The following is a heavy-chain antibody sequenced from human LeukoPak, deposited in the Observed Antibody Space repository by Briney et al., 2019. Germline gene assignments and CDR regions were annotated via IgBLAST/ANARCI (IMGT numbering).Heavy chain of an antibody. CDR3: APRGIAVAGPFDH. J-gene: IGHJ4*02. Sequence: PGGSLRLSCAASGFTFSSYGMHWVRQAPGKGLEWVAFIQYNGGSKYYADSVKGRFTISRDNSKNTLYLQMNSLGTEDTAVYYCAPRGIAVAGPFDHWGQGTLVTVSS. CDR2: IQYNGGSK. CDR1: GFTFSSYG. D-gene: IGHD6-19*01. V-gene: IGHV3-30*02.